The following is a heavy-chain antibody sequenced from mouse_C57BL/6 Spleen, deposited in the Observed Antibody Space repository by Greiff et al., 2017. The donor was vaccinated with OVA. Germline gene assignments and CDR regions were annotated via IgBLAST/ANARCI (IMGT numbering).Heavy chain of an antibody. J-gene: IGHJ2*01. CDR1: GYSITSGYD. CDR2: ISYSGST. Sequence: ESGPGMVKPSQSLSLTCTVTGYSITSGYDWHWLRHFPGNKLEWMGYISYSGSTNYNPSLKSRISITHDTSKNRVFLKLNSVTTEDTATYYCARGAYYSALDYWGQGTTLTVSS. V-gene: IGHV3-1*01. CDR3: ARGAYYSALDY. D-gene: IGHD2-12*01.